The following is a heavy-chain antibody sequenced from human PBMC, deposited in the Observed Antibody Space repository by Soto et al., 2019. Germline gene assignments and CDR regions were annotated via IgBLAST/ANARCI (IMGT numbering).Heavy chain of an antibody. V-gene: IGHV1-2*04. J-gene: IGHJ6*02. Sequence: SAKVSNRASRYTFTRYYMHWVRQAPGQWLEWMGWINPDSGGTNYAQKFQGWVTMTRDTSISTAYMELGRLRYDDRAVCYCARRVRGGIYGMDVWGQGTTVTGSS. CDR1: RYTFTRYY. CDR2: INPDSGGT. CDR3: ARRVRGGIYGMDV. D-gene: IGHD3-10*01.